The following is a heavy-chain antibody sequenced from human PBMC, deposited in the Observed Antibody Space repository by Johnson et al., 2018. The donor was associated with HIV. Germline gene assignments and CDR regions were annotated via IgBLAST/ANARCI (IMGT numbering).Heavy chain of an antibody. V-gene: IGHV3-7*01. CDR2: IKQDGSEK. CDR3: AREGYSYGYDAFDI. J-gene: IGHJ3*02. D-gene: IGHD5-18*01. Sequence: VQLVESGGGLVQPGGSLRLSCAASGFTFSSYWMSWVRQAPGKGLEWVANIKQDGSEKYYADSVKGRFTLSRDNSKDTLYLQMNSLRAEDTAVYYCAREGYSYGYDAFDIWGQGTMVTVSS. CDR1: GFTFSSYW.